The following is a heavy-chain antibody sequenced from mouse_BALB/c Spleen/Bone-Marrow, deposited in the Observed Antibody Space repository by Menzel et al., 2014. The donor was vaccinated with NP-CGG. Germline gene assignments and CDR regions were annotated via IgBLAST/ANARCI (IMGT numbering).Heavy chain of an antibody. V-gene: IGHV1-80*01. J-gene: IGHJ2*01. Sequence: VKLMESGAELVRPGSSVKISCKASGYPFSSYWMNWGKQRPGQGLEWIGQIYPGDGETNYNGKFKGNATLTADKSSSTAYMQLISLTSEDSAVYFCARKYGDYWGQGTTLTVSS. CDR2: IYPGDGET. D-gene: IGHD2-10*02. CDR1: GYPFSSYW. CDR3: ARKYGDY.